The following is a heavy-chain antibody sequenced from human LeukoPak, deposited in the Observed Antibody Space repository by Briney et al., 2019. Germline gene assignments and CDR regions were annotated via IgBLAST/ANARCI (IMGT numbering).Heavy chain of an antibody. J-gene: IGHJ4*02. CDR1: GFTFSSYA. V-gene: IGHV3-23*01. D-gene: IGHD1-1*01. Sequence: GGSLRLSCAASGFTFSSYAMSWVRQAPGKGLEWVSAISGSVGSTYYTDSVKGRFTISRDKSKNTLYLQMNSLRAEDTALYYCATLEDAGYWGQGTLVTVSS. CDR3: ATLEDAGY. CDR2: ISGSVGST.